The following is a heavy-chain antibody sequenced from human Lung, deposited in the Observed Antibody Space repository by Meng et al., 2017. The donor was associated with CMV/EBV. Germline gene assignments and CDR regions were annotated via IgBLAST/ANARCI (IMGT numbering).Heavy chain of an antibody. CDR1: GGSISGYY. V-gene: IGHV4-31*03. D-gene: IGHD3-22*01. CDR3: ARGLYDTSGIFDY. J-gene: IGHJ4*02. Sequence: SETXSLXCTVSGGSISGYYWNWIRQHPGKGLEWIGYIYYSGSTYYNSYLKSRVTISVDTSTNQVSLKLSSVTAADTAVYYCARGLYDTSGIFDYWGQGTLVTVAS. CDR2: IYYSGST.